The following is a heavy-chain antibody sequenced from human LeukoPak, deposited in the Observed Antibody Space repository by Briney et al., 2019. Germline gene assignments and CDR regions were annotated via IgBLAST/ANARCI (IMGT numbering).Heavy chain of an antibody. J-gene: IGHJ4*02. D-gene: IGHD4-11*01. Sequence: GGSLRLSCAASGFTFSSYAMSWVRQAPGKGLEWVSAISGSGGSTYYADSVKGRFTISRDNSKNTLSLQMDSLRAEDTAVYYCANMQYSDYVFDYWGQGTLVTVSS. V-gene: IGHV3-23*01. CDR1: GFTFSSYA. CDR3: ANMQYSDYVFDY. CDR2: ISGSGGST.